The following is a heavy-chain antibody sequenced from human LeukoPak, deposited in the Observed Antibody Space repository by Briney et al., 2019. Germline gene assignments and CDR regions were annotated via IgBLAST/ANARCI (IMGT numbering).Heavy chain of an antibody. J-gene: IGHJ3*02. V-gene: IGHV4-30-2*01. CDR3: ARRTTIDPSDYGDLWAFDI. Sequence: PSQTLSLTCAVSGGSISSGGYSWSWIRQPPGKGLEWIGYIYHSGSTYYKSSLKSRVTISVDTSKNQFSLKLSSVTAADTAVYYCARRTTIDPSDYGDLWAFDIWGQGTMVTVSS. CDR1: GGSISSGGYS. CDR2: IYHSGST. D-gene: IGHD4-17*01.